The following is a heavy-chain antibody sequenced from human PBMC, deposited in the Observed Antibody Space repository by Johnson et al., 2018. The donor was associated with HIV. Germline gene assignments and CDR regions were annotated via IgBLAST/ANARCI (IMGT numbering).Heavy chain of an antibody. V-gene: IGHV3-30-3*01. CDR1: GFTFSSYA. D-gene: IGHD3-22*01. Sequence: QVQLVESGGGVVQPGRSLRLSCAASGFTFSSYAMHWVRQAPGKGLEWVSVISYAGGTKYYADSVRGRFTISRDNSKNTMSLQMNSLRAEDTAVYYCARGEPYYYDSSGYYYPDAFDIWGQGTMVTVSS. J-gene: IGHJ3*02. CDR2: ISYAGGTK. CDR3: ARGEPYYYDSSGYYYPDAFDI.